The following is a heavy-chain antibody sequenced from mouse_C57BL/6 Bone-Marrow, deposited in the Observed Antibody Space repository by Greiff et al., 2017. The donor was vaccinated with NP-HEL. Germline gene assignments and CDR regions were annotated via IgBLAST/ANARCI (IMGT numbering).Heavy chain of an antibody. CDR3: AGQGGYGSSYWYFDV. CDR2: IYPRSGNT. J-gene: IGHJ1*03. Sequence: VQLQQSGAELARPGASVKLSCKASGYTFTSYGISWVKQRTGQGLEWIGEIYPRSGNTYYNEKFKGKATLTAVKSSSTAYMELRSLTSEDSAVYCCAGQGGYGSSYWYFDVWGTGTTVTVSS. D-gene: IGHD1-1*01. V-gene: IGHV1-81*01. CDR1: GYTFTSYG.